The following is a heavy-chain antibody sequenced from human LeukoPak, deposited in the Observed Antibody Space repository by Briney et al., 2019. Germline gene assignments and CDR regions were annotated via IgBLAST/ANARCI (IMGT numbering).Heavy chain of an antibody. CDR1: GFTFSDYY. V-gene: IGHV3-11*04. Sequence: GGSLRLSCAASGFTFSDYYMSWIRQAPGKGLEWVSSISSTDSYIFYADSVKGRFTISRDNAKNSLYLQMNSLRAEDTAMYYCVRDYCSSGTCYGFDWGQGTLVTVSS. J-gene: IGHJ4*02. D-gene: IGHD2-15*01. CDR2: ISSTDSYI. CDR3: VRDYCSSGTCYGFD.